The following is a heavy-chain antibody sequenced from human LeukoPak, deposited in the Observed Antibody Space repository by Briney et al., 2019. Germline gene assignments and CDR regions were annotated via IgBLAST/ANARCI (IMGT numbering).Heavy chain of an antibody. J-gene: IGHJ4*02. Sequence: PSETLSLTCTVSGGSISSYYWSWIRQPPGKGLEWIGYIYYSGSTNLNPSLKSRVTISVDTSKNQFSLKLSSVTAADTAVYYCARAAVAGDVDYWGQGTLVTVSS. CDR3: ARAAVAGDVDY. CDR2: IYYSGST. V-gene: IGHV4-59*01. CDR1: GGSISSYY. D-gene: IGHD6-19*01.